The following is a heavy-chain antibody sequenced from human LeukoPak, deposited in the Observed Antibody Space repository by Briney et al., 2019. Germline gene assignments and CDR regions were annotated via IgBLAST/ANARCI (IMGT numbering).Heavy chain of an antibody. CDR1: GFRFSTFW. D-gene: IGHD6-25*01. Sequence: GESLRLSCAASGFRFSTFWMSWVRQAPGKGLDWVANINQNGGVKHYVDSVKGRFTISRDNAKNSLYLQMTSLRADDTAVYYCATSDDAAGTPWGQGTLVTVSS. J-gene: IGHJ5*02. CDR2: INQNGGVK. CDR3: ATSDDAAGTP. V-gene: IGHV3-7*01.